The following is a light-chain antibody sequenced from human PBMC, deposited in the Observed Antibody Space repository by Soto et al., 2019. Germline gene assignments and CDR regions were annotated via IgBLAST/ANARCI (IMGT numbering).Light chain of an antibody. Sequence: QSPLTPAPCATGSPGQSFTISCTGTYSGGCGYKFVSWCQQRPDKAPNPLMDDVTQPPSGVPDRFSGSKTGNTASLPVSGLQPEDEADYSCRSYAGFDMAVFGTGTKVTVL. J-gene: IGLJ1*01. V-gene: IGLV2-8*01. CDR3: RSYAGFDMAV. CDR2: DVT. CDR1: YSGGCGYKF.